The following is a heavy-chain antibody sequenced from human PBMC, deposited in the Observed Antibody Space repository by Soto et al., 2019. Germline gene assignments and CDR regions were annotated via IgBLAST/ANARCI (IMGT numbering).Heavy chain of an antibody. Sequence: QVQLVQSGAEVKKPGSSVKVSCKASGGTFSSYAISWVRQAPGQGLEWMGGIIPIFGTENYAQKFQGRVRITADDATSTGYMELGSLRSEDTAVNYCAGDRVYRYGNPRWGSSDYWGQGTLVTVSS. J-gene: IGHJ4*02. CDR3: AGDRVYRYGNPRWGSSDY. V-gene: IGHV1-69*01. CDR1: GGTFSSYA. D-gene: IGHD5-18*01. CDR2: IIPIFGTE.